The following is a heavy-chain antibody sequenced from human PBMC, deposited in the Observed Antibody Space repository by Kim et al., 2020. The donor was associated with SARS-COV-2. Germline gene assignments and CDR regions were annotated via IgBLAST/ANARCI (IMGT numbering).Heavy chain of an antibody. D-gene: IGHD4-17*01. V-gene: IGHV4-59*08. Sequence: NPSPKSRVTISVDTSKNQFSLKLSSVTAADTAVYYCARHATVTTNNWFDPWGQGTLVTVSS. J-gene: IGHJ5*02. CDR3: ARHATVTTNNWFDP.